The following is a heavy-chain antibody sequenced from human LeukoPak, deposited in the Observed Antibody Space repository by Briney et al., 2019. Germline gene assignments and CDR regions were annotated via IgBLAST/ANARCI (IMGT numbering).Heavy chain of an antibody. CDR2: ISAYNGNT. D-gene: IGHD3-22*01. CDR3: ARGRGSYDSSGYYDS. Sequence: GASVKVSCRASGYTFSTYGFSWVRQAPGQGLEWMGWISAYNGNTNYTQKFQGRVTMTTDTSTSTAYLELRSLTSDDTAIYYCARGRGSYDSSGYYDSWGQGTLVTVSS. CDR1: GYTFSTYG. V-gene: IGHV1-18*01. J-gene: IGHJ5*01.